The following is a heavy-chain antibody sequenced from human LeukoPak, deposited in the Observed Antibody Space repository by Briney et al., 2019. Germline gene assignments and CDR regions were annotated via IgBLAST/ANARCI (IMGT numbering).Heavy chain of an antibody. Sequence: DSVTVYCKASGYTFTNNGISWVRPAPGQGLEWMGWNRAYNGNINYAQKLQGRVTMTTDTSTSTAYMELRSLRSDDTAVYYCARDRPITYGSGSYLYYYYYGMDVWGQGTTVTVSS. J-gene: IGHJ6*02. CDR3: ARDRPITYGSGSYLYYYYYGMDV. D-gene: IGHD3-10*01. CDR2: NRAYNGNI. CDR1: GYTFTNNG. V-gene: IGHV1-18*01.